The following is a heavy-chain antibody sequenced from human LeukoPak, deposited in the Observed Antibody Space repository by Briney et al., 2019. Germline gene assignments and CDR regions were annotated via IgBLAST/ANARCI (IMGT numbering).Heavy chain of an antibody. CDR2: ISAYNGNT. Sequence: ASVKVSCKASGYTFTSYGTSWVRQAPGQGLEWMGWISAYNGNTNYAQKLQGRVTMTTDTSTSTAYMELRSLRSDDTAVYYCARLTYYDILTGPSGYYYYGMDVWGKGTTVTVSS. CDR1: GYTFTSYG. J-gene: IGHJ6*04. CDR3: ARLTYYDILTGPSGYYYYGMDV. D-gene: IGHD3-9*01. V-gene: IGHV1-18*04.